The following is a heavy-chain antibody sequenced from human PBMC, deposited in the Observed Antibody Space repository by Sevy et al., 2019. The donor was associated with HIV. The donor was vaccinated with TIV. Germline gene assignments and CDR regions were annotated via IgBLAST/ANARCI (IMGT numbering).Heavy chain of an antibody. Sequence: GGSLRLSCAASGFTFSTYAMSWVRQAPGKGLEWVSVISGSGGDTYYAESVKGRFTISRDNSKNTLYLQMNSLRAEDTAVDYCAKDAYYYDGSGYSMSQWYYGMDVWGQGTTVTVSS. CDR2: ISGSGGDT. CDR3: AKDAYYYDGSGYSMSQWYYGMDV. D-gene: IGHD3-22*01. V-gene: IGHV3-23*01. J-gene: IGHJ6*02. CDR1: GFTFSTYA.